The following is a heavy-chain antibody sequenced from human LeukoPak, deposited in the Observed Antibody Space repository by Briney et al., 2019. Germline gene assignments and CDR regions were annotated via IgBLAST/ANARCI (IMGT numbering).Heavy chain of an antibody. J-gene: IGHJ4*02. D-gene: IGHD3-3*01. CDR3: ARGPKALNYDFWSGYSKGDY. Sequence: GASVKVSCKASGYTFTSYDINWVRQATGQGLEWMGWMNPNSGNTGYAQKFQGRVTITRNTSISTAYMELSSLRSEDTAVYYCARGPKALNYDFWSGYSKGDYWGQGTLLTVSS. CDR2: MNPNSGNT. CDR1: GYTFTSYD. V-gene: IGHV1-8*03.